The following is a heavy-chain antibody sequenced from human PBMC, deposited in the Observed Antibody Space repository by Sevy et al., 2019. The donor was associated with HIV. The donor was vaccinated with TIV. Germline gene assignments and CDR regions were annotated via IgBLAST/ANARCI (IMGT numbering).Heavy chain of an antibody. V-gene: IGHV1-18*01. J-gene: IGHJ4*02. CDR3: ARDVVSSSLIFYFDY. D-gene: IGHD6-13*01. Sequence: ASVKVSCKASGYTFTSYGISWVRQAPGQGLEWMGWISAYNGNTNYAQKLQGRVTMTTDTSTITAYMELRSLRSDDTAVYYCARDVVSSSLIFYFDYWGQGTLVTVSS. CDR2: ISAYNGNT. CDR1: GYTFTSYG.